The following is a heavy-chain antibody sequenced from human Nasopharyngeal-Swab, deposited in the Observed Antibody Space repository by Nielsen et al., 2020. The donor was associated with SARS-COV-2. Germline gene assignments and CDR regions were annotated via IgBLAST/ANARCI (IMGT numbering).Heavy chain of an antibody. CDR2: INPNSGVT. CDR1: GYTFTGYY. J-gene: IGHJ6*02. Sequence: ASVKVSCKASGYTFTGYYIHWVRQAPGQGLEWMGWINPNSGVTNYAQKFQGRVTMTRDTSIRTVYMELSRLRSDDTAVYYCARPQYQLLNYYYYGMDVWGQGTTVTVSS. V-gene: IGHV1-2*02. D-gene: IGHD2-2*01. CDR3: ARPQYQLLNYYYYGMDV.